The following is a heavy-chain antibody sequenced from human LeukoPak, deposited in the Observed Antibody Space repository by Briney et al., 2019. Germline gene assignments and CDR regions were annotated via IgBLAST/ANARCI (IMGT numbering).Heavy chain of an antibody. CDR2: ISYDGSNK. Sequence: GALRLSCAASGFTFSSYGMHWVRQAPDKGLEWVAVISYDGSNKYYADSVKGRFTISRDNSKNTLYLQMNSLRAEDTAVYYFAMPFGGVIVGYFDYWGQGTLVTVSS. J-gene: IGHJ4*02. V-gene: IGHV3-30*03. CDR1: GFTFSSYG. CDR3: AMPFGGVIVGYFDY. D-gene: IGHD3-16*02.